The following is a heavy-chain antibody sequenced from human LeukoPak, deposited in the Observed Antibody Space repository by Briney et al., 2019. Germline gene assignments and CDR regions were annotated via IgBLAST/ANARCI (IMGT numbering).Heavy chain of an antibody. CDR3: ARFIAARLEYYFDY. CDR2: IYYSGST. CDR1: GGSISSYY. J-gene: IGHJ4*02. Sequence: SETLSLTCTVSGGSISSYYWSWIRQPPGKGLEWIGYIYYSGSTNYNPSLKSRVTISVDTSKNQFSLKLSSVTAADTAVYYCARFIAARLEYYFDYWGQGTLVTVSS. D-gene: IGHD6-6*01. V-gene: IGHV4-59*08.